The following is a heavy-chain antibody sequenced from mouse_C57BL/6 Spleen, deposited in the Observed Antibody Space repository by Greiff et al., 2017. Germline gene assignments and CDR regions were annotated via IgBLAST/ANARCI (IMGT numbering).Heavy chain of an antibody. D-gene: IGHD2-12*01. CDR1: GFTFSNYW. CDR3: TGDYNYAMDY. V-gene: IGHV6-3*01. Sequence: KLEESGGGLVQPGGSMKLSCVASGFTFSNYWMNWVRQSPEKGLEWVSQIRLKSDYYATHYAESVEGGFTISRDDSKSSVYLQMNNLRAEDTGIYYCTGDYNYAMDYWGQGTAVTVSS. CDR2: IRLKSDYYAT. J-gene: IGHJ4*01.